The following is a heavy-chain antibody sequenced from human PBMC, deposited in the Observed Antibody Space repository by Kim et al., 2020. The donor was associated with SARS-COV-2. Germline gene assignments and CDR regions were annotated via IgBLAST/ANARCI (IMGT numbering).Heavy chain of an antibody. J-gene: IGHJ6*02. CDR1: GGSISSYY. CDR3: ARARGANWGYYYYGMDV. CDR2: IYYSGST. D-gene: IGHD7-27*01. V-gene: IGHV4-59*01. Sequence: SETLSLTCTVSGGSISSYYWSWIRQPPGKGVEWIGYIYYSGSTNYNPSLKSRVTISVDTSKNQFSLKLSSVTAADTAVYYCARARGANWGYYYYGMDVWGQGTTVTVSS.